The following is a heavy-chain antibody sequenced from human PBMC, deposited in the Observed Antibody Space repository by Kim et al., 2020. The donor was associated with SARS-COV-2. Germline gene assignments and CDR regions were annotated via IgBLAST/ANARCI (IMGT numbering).Heavy chain of an antibody. V-gene: IGHV3-48*02. CDR3: ARDTSSSSDPLDY. Sequence: GGSLRLSCAASGFTFSSYSVNWVRQAPGKGLEWVSYISSSSKTIYYADSVKGRFTISRDDAKNSLYLQMNSLRDEDSAVYYCARDTSSSSDPLDYWGQGTLVTVSS. J-gene: IGHJ4*02. CDR1: GFTFSSYS. CDR2: ISSSSKTI. D-gene: IGHD6-6*01.